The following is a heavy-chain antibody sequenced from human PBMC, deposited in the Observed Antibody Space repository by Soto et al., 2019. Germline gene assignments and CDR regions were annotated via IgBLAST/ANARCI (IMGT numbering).Heavy chain of an antibody. V-gene: IGHV1-69*02. CDR1: GGTFSSYT. D-gene: IGHD5-12*01. CDR3: ARRPRGYSGYDLNFFDY. CDR2: IIPILGIA. Sequence: GASVKVSCKASGGTFSSYTISWVRQAPGQGLEWMGRIIPILGIANYAQKFQGRATITADKSTSTAYMELSSLRSEDTAVYYCARRPRGYSGYDLNFFDYWGQGTLVTVSS. J-gene: IGHJ4*02.